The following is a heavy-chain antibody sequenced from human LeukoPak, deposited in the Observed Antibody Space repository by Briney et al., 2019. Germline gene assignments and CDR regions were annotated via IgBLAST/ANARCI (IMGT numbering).Heavy chain of an antibody. CDR1: GGSISSYY. D-gene: IGHD3-22*01. Sequence: SETLSLTCTVSGGSISSYYWSWIRQPQGTGLERMGFIYNSGSTNYNPSLKSRVTISVDTSKNQFSLKLSSVTAADTAVYYCARDSVGSSGNRWFDPWGQGTLVTVSS. J-gene: IGHJ5*02. V-gene: IGHV4-59*01. CDR2: IYNSGST. CDR3: ARDSVGSSGNRWFDP.